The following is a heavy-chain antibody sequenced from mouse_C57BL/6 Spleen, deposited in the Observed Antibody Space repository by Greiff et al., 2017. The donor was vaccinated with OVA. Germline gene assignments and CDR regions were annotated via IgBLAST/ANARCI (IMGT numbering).Heavy chain of an antibody. CDR1: GYTFTSYW. V-gene: IGHV1-50*01. J-gene: IGHJ2*01. CDR3: ARPIYYGNEEYY. Sequence: QVQLQQPGAELVKPGASVKLSCKASGYTFTSYWMQWVKQRPGQGLEWIGEIDPSDSYTNYNQKFKGKATLTVDTSSSTAYMQLSSLTSEDSAVYYCARPIYYGNEEYYWGQGTTLTVSS. D-gene: IGHD2-1*01. CDR2: IDPSDSYT.